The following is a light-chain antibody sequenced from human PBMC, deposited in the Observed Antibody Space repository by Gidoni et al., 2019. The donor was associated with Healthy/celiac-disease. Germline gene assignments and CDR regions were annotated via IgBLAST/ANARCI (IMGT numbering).Light chain of an antibody. V-gene: IGKV1-39*01. Sequence: DIQMPRSPSSLSASVEDRVTIPCRASQSISSYLNWYQQKTGKAPKLLSYAEYSLQSGVPSSFSGSGSVTDFTLTISSLQPEDFATYYCQQRYSTPLTSGQGTKVEIK. J-gene: IGKJ1*01. CDR1: QSISSY. CDR2: AEY. CDR3: QQRYSTPLT.